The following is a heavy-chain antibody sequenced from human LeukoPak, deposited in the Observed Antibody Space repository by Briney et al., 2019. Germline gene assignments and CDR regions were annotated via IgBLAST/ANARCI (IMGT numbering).Heavy chain of an antibody. CDR1: GFTFSSYG. CDR2: IRYDGSNK. D-gene: IGHD3-3*01. Sequence: PGGSLRLSCAASGFTFSSYGMRWVRQAPGKGLEWVAFIRYDGSNKYYADSVKGRFTISRDNSKNTLYLQMNSLRAEDTAVYYCAKEKYTTRITIFGVVGSDYWGQGTLVTVSS. J-gene: IGHJ4*02. CDR3: AKEKYTTRITIFGVVGSDY. V-gene: IGHV3-30*02.